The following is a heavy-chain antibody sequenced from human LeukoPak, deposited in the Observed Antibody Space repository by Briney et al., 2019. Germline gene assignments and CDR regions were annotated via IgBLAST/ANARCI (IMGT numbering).Heavy chain of an antibody. J-gene: IGHJ4*02. CDR1: GGSTSSYY. V-gene: IGHV4-59*01. CDR3: ARATPQRRSGFDY. Sequence: SETLSLTCTVSGGSTSSYYWSWIRQPPGKGLEWIGYIYYSGSTNYNPSLKSRVTISVDTSKNQFSLKLSSVTAADTAVYYCARATPQRRSGFDYWGQGTLVTVSS. CDR2: IYYSGST. D-gene: IGHD2-15*01.